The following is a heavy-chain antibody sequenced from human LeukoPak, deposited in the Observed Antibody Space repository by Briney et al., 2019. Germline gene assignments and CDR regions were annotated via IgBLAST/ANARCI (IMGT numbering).Heavy chain of an antibody. CDR1: GYTFTSYD. Sequence: WASVKVSFKASGYTFTSYDINWVRQATGQGLEWMGWMNPNSGNTGYAQKFQGRVTMTRNTSISTVYMEVSSLRSDDTAVYYCARGGNFDYWGQGTLVTVSS. CDR2: MNPNSGNT. J-gene: IGHJ4*02. CDR3: ARGGNFDY. V-gene: IGHV1-8*01.